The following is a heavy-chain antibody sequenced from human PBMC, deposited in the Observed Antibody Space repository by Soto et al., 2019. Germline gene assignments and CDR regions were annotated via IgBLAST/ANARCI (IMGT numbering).Heavy chain of an antibody. J-gene: IGHJ6*02. Sequence: GSLRLSCAASGFTFSSYWMHWVRQALGKGLVWVSRINSDGSSTSYADSVKGRFTISRDNAKNTLYLQMNSLRAEDTAVYYCAREGYDFWSSYRLPHYYYGMDVWGQATTVTVSS. CDR2: INSDGSST. D-gene: IGHD3-3*01. V-gene: IGHV3-74*01. CDR1: GFTFSSYW. CDR3: AREGYDFWSSYRLPHYYYGMDV.